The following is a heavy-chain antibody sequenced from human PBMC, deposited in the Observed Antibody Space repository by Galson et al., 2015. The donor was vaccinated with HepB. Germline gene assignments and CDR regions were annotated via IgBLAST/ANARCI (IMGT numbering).Heavy chain of an antibody. Sequence: SLRLSCAASGLKFSNFWMTWVRQAPGKGLEWVATIKQDESEKYYVDSVTGRFNVSRDNAKNSLYLEMNTRRAEDAAVYYCASQGKLGHIYLNAPLDCWGQGTLVTVSS. J-gene: IGHJ4*02. V-gene: IGHV3-7*03. CDR3: ASQGKLGHIYLNAPLDC. CDR1: GLKFSNFW. D-gene: IGHD3/OR15-3a*01. CDR2: IKQDESEK.